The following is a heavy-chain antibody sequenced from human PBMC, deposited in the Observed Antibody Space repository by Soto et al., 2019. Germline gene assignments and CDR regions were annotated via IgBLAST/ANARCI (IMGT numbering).Heavy chain of an antibody. D-gene: IGHD6-13*01. CDR2: ISSSSSTI. Sequence: PGGSLRLSCAASGFTFSSYSMNWVRQAPGKGLEWVSYISSSSSTIYYADSVKGRFTISRDNAKNSLYLQMNSLRDEDTAVYYCAKGDLIAAAGMLSPHPYYYYGMSFWGQGTTVTVS. V-gene: IGHV3-48*02. CDR1: GFTFSSYS. J-gene: IGHJ6*02. CDR3: AKGDLIAAAGMLSPHPYYYYGMSF.